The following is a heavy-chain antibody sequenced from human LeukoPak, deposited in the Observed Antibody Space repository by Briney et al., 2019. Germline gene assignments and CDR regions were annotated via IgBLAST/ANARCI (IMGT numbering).Heavy chain of an antibody. D-gene: IGHD2-8*01. CDR1: GFTFSSYS. J-gene: IGHJ4*02. CDR2: ISSSGSTI. Sequence: GGSLRLSCAASGFTFSSYSMNWVRQAPGKGLEWVSYISSSGSTIYYADSVKGRFTISRDNAKNSLYLQMNSLRAEDTAVYYCARDPPGVRYGRPIFDFWGQGTLVTVSS. V-gene: IGHV3-48*04. CDR3: ARDPPGVRYGRPIFDF.